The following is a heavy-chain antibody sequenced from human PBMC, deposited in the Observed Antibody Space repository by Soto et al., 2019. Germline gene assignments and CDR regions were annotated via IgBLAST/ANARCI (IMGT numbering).Heavy chain of an antibody. D-gene: IGHD2-15*01. J-gene: IGHJ6*02. CDR3: ARGLVVAATLYYYGMDV. CDR1: GGSFSGYY. V-gene: IGHV4-34*01. Sequence: QVQLQQWGAGLLKPSETLSLTCAVYGGSFSGYYWSWIRQPPGKGLEWIGEINHSGSTNYNPSLKSRVTISVDTSKNQFSLKLSSVTAADTAVYYCARGLVVAATLYYYGMDVWGQGTTVTVSS. CDR2: INHSGST.